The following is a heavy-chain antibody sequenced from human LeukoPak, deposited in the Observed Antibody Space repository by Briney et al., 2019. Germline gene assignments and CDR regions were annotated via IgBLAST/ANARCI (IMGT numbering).Heavy chain of an antibody. D-gene: IGHD6-19*01. CDR3: ARDPYNTAVANTNGWFDP. Sequence: GGSLRLSCAASGIVFSDTAMNWARQSPGKWLEWVSSISGSGADTYYTQSVKGRFSISRDNSKNTLILQMDSLRADDTALYFCARDPYNTAVANTNGWFDPWGQGTLVTVSS. J-gene: IGHJ5*02. CDR2: ISGSGADT. V-gene: IGHV3-23*01. CDR1: GIVFSDTA.